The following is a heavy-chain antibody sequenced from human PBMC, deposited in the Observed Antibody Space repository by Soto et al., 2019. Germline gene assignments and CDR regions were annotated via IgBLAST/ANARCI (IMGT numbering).Heavy chain of an antibody. D-gene: IGHD3-22*01. Sequence: GGSLRLSCAASGFTFSSYGMHWVRQAPGKGLEWVAVISYDGSNKYYADSVKGRFTISRDNSKNTLYLQMNSLRAEDTAVYYCASSGYYRRNYFGYWGQGTLVTVSS. CDR2: ISYDGSNK. J-gene: IGHJ4*02. CDR3: ASSGYYRRNYFGY. V-gene: IGHV3-30*03. CDR1: GFTFSSYG.